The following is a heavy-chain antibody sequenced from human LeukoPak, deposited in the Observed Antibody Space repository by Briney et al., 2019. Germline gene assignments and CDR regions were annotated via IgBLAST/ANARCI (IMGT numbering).Heavy chain of an antibody. D-gene: IGHD3-16*01. CDR2: INHSGST. Sequence: SETLSLTCTVSGYTISSGYSWSWIRQPPGKGLEWIGEINHSGSTNYNPSLKSRVTISVDTSKNQFSLKLTSVTAADTAVYYCARGLYYGRYYFDYWGQGTLVTVSS. V-gene: IGHV4-38-2*02. CDR1: GYTISSGYS. J-gene: IGHJ4*02. CDR3: ARGLYYGRYYFDY.